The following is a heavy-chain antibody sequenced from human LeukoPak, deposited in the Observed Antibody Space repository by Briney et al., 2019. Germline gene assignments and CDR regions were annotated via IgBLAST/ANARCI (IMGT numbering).Heavy chain of an antibody. Sequence: SETLSLTCAVYGGSFSGYYWSWIRQPPGKGRQGIGSIYYSGSTYYNPSLKSRVTISVDTSKNQFSLKLSSVTAADTAVYYCARVDCGGGTCYHSRGWFDPWGQGSLVTVSS. V-gene: IGHV4-34*01. CDR1: GGSFSGYY. CDR2: IYYSGST. CDR3: ARVDCGGGTCYHSRGWFDP. J-gene: IGHJ5*02. D-gene: IGHD2-15*01.